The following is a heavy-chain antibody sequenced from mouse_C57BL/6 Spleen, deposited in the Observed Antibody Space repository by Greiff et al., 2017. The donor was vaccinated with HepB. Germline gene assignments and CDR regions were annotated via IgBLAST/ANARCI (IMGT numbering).Heavy chain of an antibody. J-gene: IGHJ2*01. CDR3: ARTGGVIYYANEGY. CDR1: GHTFTSYW. Sequence: QVQLQQSGAELVKPGASVKMSCKASGHTFTSYWITWVKQRPGQGLEWIGDIYPGSGSTNYNEKFKSKATLTVDTSSSTAYMQLSSLTSEDSAVYYCARTGGVIYYANEGYWGQGTTLTVSS. V-gene: IGHV1-55*01. CDR2: IYPGSGST. D-gene: IGHD2-1*01.